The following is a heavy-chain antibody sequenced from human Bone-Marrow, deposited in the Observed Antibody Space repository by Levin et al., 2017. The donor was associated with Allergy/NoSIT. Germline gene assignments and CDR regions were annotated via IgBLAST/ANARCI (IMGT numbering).Heavy chain of an antibody. D-gene: IGHD5-12*01. J-gene: IGHJ4*02. CDR2: ISHDGGSR. CDR1: GFIFGASD. CDR3: ARVLGHSGYDCAY. Sequence: LSLTCATSGFIFGASDIHWVRQSPGKGLQWVAFISHDGGSRDYADSVKGRFTVSRDNPTNTVFLQMKSLRTDDTAVYYCARVLGHSGYDCAYWGQGALVTVSS. V-gene: IGHV3-30*03.